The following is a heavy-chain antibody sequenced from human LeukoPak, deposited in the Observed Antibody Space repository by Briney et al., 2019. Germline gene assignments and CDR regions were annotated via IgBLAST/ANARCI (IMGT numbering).Heavy chain of an antibody. CDR2: INPNSGGT. V-gene: IGHV1-2*02. J-gene: IGHJ4*02. D-gene: IGHD6-13*01. CDR1: RYIFTSYY. CDR3: ARDRGSSWYVDY. Sequence: ASVKVSCKASRYIFTSYYIHWVRQAPGQGLEWMGWINPNSGGTNYAQKFQDRVTMTGDTSISTAYMELSRLRSDDTAVYYCARDRGSSWYVDYWGQGPLVTVSS.